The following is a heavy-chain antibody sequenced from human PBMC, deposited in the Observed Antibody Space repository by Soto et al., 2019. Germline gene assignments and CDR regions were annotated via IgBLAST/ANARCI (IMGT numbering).Heavy chain of an antibody. J-gene: IGHJ5*02. CDR2: IYPADSDA. CDR3: ARYANVGVPRGYNWLDA. Sequence: PGESLKISCKVSADNFRNYWMAWVRQMPGKGLEWMGVIYPADSDARYSPSFQGHVTFAADTSTNTAYLRWSSLQASDSGTYFCARYANVGVPRGYNWLDAWGQGTLVTVSS. CDR1: ADNFRNYW. V-gene: IGHV5-51*01. D-gene: IGHD3-3*01.